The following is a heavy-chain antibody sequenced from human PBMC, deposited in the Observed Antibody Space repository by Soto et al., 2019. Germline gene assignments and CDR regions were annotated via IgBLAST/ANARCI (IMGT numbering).Heavy chain of an antibody. J-gene: IGHJ4*02. CDR1: GVTFSSYG. CDR3: GKERRGSGWFVCSY. V-gene: IGHV3-23*01. CDR2: SSGNGVDT. Sequence: PGGSLRLSCAASGVTFSSYGMGWIRLAAGEGLEWVSASSGNGVDTSYADAVSGRFTISRVNSKDTLFLQMNSLRADNTAVSYFGKERRGSGWFVCSYWGQGMLVTVPS. D-gene: IGHD6-19*01.